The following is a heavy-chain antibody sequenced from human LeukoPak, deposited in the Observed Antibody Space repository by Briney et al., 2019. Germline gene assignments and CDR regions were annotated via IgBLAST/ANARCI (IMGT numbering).Heavy chain of an antibody. D-gene: IGHD5-18*01. J-gene: IGHJ4*02. V-gene: IGHV4-34*01. CDR3: ARDRNDTAMAKYTDY. CDR1: GGSFSGYY. CDR2: INHSGST. Sequence: SETLSLTCAVYGGSFSGYYWSWIRQPPGKGLEWIGEINHSGSTNYNPSLKSRVTISVDTSKNQFSLKLSSATAADTAVYYCARDRNDTAMAKYTDYWGQGTLVTVSS.